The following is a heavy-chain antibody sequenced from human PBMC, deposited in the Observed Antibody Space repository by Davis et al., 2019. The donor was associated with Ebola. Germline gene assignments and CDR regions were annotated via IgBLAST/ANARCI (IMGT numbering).Heavy chain of an antibody. CDR1: GGSISSSSYS. Sequence: SETLSLTCTVSGGSISSSSYSWGWIRQPPGKGLEWIGSIYYSGSTYYNPSLKSRVTISVDTSKNQFSLKLSSVTAADTAVYYCARIPGYCFSASCLNYYYFGMDVWGQGTTVTVSS. CDR2: IYYSGST. CDR3: ARIPGYCFSASCLNYYYFGMDV. V-gene: IGHV4-39*01. D-gene: IGHD2-2*01. J-gene: IGHJ6*02.